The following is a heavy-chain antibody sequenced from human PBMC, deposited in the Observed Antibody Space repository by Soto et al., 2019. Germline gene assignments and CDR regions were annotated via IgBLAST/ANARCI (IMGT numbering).Heavy chain of an antibody. V-gene: IGHV1-18*01. CDR1: GYTFTNYG. J-gene: IGHJ4*02. D-gene: IGHD2-15*01. CDR3: AGLLSLLVTEVDYFDY. Sequence: QVQLVQSGGEVMQPGASVKVSCKASGYTFTNYGISWVRQAPGQGLEWMGWINAYNGNANFAQRLQGRVTMTTDTSTSTAYMELRSLRSDDTAVYYCAGLLSLLVTEVDYFDYWGQGTLVTVSS. CDR2: INAYNGNA.